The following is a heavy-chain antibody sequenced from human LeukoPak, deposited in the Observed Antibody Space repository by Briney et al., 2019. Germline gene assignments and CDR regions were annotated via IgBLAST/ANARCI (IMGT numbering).Heavy chain of an antibody. J-gene: IGHJ4*02. CDR2: IYYSGST. D-gene: IGHD3-9*01. Sequence: SDTLSLTCTVSGGSIGSYYWSWIRQPPGKGLEWIGYIYYSGSTNYNPSLKSRVTISVDTSKNQFSLKLSSVTAADTAVYYCARTYYDILTGYYPDYWGQGTLVTVSS. CDR1: GGSIGSYY. V-gene: IGHV4-59*08. CDR3: ARTYYDILTGYYPDY.